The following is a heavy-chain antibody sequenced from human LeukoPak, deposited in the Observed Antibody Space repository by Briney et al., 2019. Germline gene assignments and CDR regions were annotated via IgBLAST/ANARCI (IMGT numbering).Heavy chain of an antibody. V-gene: IGHV3-21*01. CDR1: GFTFSSYS. J-gene: IGHJ4*02. CDR3: ARDKAPTVTS. Sequence: PGGSLRLSCAASGFTFSSYSMNWVCQAPGKGLEWVSSISSSSSYIYYADSVKGRFTISRDNAKNSLYLQMNSLRAEDTAVYYCARDKAPTVTSWGQGTLVTVSS. CDR2: ISSSSSYI. D-gene: IGHD4-17*01.